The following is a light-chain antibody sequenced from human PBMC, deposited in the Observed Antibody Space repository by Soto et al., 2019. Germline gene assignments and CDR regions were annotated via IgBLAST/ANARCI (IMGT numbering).Light chain of an antibody. CDR1: QSISSY. CDR3: QQTYSGPLT. CDR2: AAS. V-gene: IGKV1-39*01. J-gene: IGKJ4*01. Sequence: EIQMTQSPSSLSASVGDRVTITCRASQSISSYLNWYQHKPGKAPKLLIYAASSFQSGVPSRFSGSESGTDFTLTISSLQPEDFATYYCQQTYSGPLTFGGGTKV.